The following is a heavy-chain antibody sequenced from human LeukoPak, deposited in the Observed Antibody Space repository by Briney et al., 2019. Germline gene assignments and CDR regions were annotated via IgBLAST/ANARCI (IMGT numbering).Heavy chain of an antibody. CDR3: ARRGRSIIIVPVVLAYYLYMEV. J-gene: IGHJ6*03. CDR2: ITHNGST. D-gene: IGHD2/OR15-2a*01. V-gene: IGHV4-34*01. CDR1: GFTFSSYA. Sequence: GSLRLSCAASGFTFSSYAISWVRQAPGKGLEWIGEITHNGSTSYNPSLKSRVTISVETSKNQFSLRLTSVTAADTALYYSARRGRSIIIVPVVLAYYLYMEVWGKGTTVTASS.